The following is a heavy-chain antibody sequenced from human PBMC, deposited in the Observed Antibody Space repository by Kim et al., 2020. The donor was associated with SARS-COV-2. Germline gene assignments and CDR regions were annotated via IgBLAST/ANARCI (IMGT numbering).Heavy chain of an antibody. CDR2: ISYDGSNK. CDR3: ARDGIVVVFVGWFDP. CDR1: GFNFSSYA. D-gene: IGHD3-22*01. Sequence: GGSLRLSCAASGFNFSSYAMHWVRQAPGKGLEWVAAISYDGSNKYYADSVKGRFTISRENSKNTLYLQMNSLRAEDTAVYYCARDGIVVVFVGWFDPWGQGAPGTAS. J-gene: IGHJ5*02. V-gene: IGHV3-30-3*01.